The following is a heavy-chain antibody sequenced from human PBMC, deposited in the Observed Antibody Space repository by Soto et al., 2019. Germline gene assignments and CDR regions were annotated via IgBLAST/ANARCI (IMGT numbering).Heavy chain of an antibody. CDR3: VRDGCIANRCYIYGMDV. V-gene: IGHV3-7*03. CDR1: GFTFTNFW. D-gene: IGHD2-21*01. J-gene: IGHJ6*02. CDR2: IEGDGSAK. Sequence: GGSLRLSCAASGFTFTNFWMSWVRQAPGKGLEWVANIEGDGSAKNYLDSVKGRFTISRDNAKNSLYLQMSSLRAEDTAVYYCVRDGCIANRCYIYGMDVWGQGTTVTVSS.